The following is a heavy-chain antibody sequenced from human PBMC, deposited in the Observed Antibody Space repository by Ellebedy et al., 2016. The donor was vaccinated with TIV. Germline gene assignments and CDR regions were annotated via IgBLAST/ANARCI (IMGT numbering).Heavy chain of an antibody. Sequence: SGPTLVKPKETLTLTCTVSGFSLPNIIMGVSWFRQPPGKALEWLAHIFPNDKESYTNSLKRRLAISKDTAKSQVVLTMSNMDPVDAATYYCARTLRYCGGDCSFLFDFWGQGTLVTVSS. V-gene: IGHV2-26*01. CDR1: GFSLPNIIMG. CDR3: ARTLRYCGGDCSFLFDF. CDR2: IFPNDKE. D-gene: IGHD2-21*02. J-gene: IGHJ4*02.